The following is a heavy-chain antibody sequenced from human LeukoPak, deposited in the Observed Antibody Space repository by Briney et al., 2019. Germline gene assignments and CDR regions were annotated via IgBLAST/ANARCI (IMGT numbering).Heavy chain of an antibody. CDR1: GYTFTSYA. J-gene: IGHJ6*03. V-gene: IGHV1-3*01. Sequence: ASVKVSCKASGYTFTSYAMHWMRQAPGQRLEWMGWINAGNGNTKYSQKLQGRVTITRDTSASTAYMELSSLRSEDTAVYYCAREGGLAAARYYYMDVWGKGTTVTVSS. CDR2: INAGNGNT. CDR3: AREGGLAAARYYYMDV. D-gene: IGHD6-13*01.